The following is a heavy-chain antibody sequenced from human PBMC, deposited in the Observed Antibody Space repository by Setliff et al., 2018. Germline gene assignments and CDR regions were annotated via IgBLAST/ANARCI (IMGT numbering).Heavy chain of an antibody. V-gene: IGHV4-59*01. CDR1: GGSISPYF. D-gene: IGHD1-1*01. J-gene: IGHJ6*02. Sequence: PSETLSLTCTVSGGSISPYFWSWIRQSPGKGLEWIGYIYHNGNTNFNPSLKTRVTMSVDTSKNQFALNLRSVTAADSVVYYCARDRTAYSYGLDVWGQGTTVTVSS. CDR2: IYHNGNT. CDR3: ARDRTAYSYGLDV.